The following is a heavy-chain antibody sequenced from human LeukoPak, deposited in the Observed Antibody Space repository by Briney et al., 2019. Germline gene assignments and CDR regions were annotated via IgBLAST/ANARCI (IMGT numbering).Heavy chain of an antibody. CDR3: ARAAIAVAGTSIDAFDI. D-gene: IGHD6-19*01. CDR1: GGTFSSYT. J-gene: IGHJ3*02. V-gene: IGHV1-69*02. Sequence: GASVKVSCKASGGTFSSYTISWVRQAPGQGLEWMGRIIPILGIANYAQKFQGRVTITADKSTSTAYMELSSLRSGDTAVHYCARAAIAVAGTSIDAFDIWGQGTMVTVSS. CDR2: IIPILGIA.